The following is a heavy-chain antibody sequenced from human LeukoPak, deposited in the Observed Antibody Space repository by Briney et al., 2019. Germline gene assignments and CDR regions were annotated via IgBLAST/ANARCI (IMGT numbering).Heavy chain of an antibody. D-gene: IGHD3-10*01. CDR1: GFAFSSYA. CDR2: ISYDGSNQ. J-gene: IGHJ4*02. V-gene: IGHV3-30-3*01. Sequence: GGSLRLSCAASGFAFSSYAMHWVRQAPGKGLEWVAAISYDGSNQYFVDSVKGRFTISRDNSRNTLYLQMNSLRPEDTALYYRARDSRSYSTGTEYWGQGTLVTVSS. CDR3: ARDSRSYSTGTEY.